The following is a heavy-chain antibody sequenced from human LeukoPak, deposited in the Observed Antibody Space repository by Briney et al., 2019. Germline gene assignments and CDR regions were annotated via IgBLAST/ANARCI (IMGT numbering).Heavy chain of an antibody. D-gene: IGHD3-10*01. J-gene: IGHJ6*02. CDR3: AKDLLPSDYYGSGSPNYYYYGMDV. CDR1: GFTFSSYG. Sequence: PGRSLRLSCAASGFTFSSYGMHWVRQAPGKGLEWVAVISYDGSNKYYADSVKGRFTISRDNSKNTLYLQMNSLRAEDTAVYYCAKDLLPSDYYGSGSPNYYYYGMDVWGQGTTVTVSS. V-gene: IGHV3-30*18. CDR2: ISYDGSNK.